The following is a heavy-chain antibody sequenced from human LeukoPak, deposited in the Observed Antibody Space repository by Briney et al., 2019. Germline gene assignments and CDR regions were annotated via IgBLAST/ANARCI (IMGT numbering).Heavy chain of an antibody. J-gene: IGHJ4*02. CDR1: GFTFTDHY. V-gene: IGHV1-2*02. D-gene: IGHD7-27*01. CDR3: ARDHDWGVDY. Sequence: GASVKVSCKASGFTFTDHYMHWVRQAPGQGLEWMGWINCKRGDTNYAQNFRDRVTMTRDTSTSTVYMELSRLTVDDTAVYYCARDHDWGVDYWGQGTLVTVSS. CDR2: INCKRGDT.